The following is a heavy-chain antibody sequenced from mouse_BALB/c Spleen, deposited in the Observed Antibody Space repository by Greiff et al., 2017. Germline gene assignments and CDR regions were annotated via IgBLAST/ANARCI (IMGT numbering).Heavy chain of an antibody. CDR1: GYTFTSYW. CDR2: IAPGSGST. V-gene: IGHV1S41*01. J-gene: IGHJ3*02. Sequence: DLVKPGASVKLSCKASGYTFTSYWIHWIKQRPGQGLEWIGRIAPGSGSTYYNEMFKGKATLTVDTSSSTAYIQLSSLSSEDSAVYFCERDGYWGQGTLVTVSA. CDR3: ERDGY.